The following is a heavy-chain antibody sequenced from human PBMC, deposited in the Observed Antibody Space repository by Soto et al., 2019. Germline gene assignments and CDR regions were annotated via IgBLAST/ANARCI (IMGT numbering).Heavy chain of an antibody. CDR1: GFTFSAYD. V-gene: IGHV3-23*01. CDR3: AKNIREMATTSFDI. Sequence: GGSLRLSCAGSGFTFSAYDMSWVRQAPGKGLEWVSAISGSGGSTYYADSVKGRFTISRDNSKNTLYLQMNSLRAEDTAVYYCAKNIREMATTSFDIWGQGTMVTVSS. CDR2: ISGSGGST. J-gene: IGHJ3*02. D-gene: IGHD1-1*01.